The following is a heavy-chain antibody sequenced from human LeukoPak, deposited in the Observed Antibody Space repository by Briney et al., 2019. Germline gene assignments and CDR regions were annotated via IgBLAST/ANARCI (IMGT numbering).Heavy chain of an antibody. J-gene: IGHJ4*02. CDR3: TTVHDGFDY. CDR2: IKRKSDGGTT. CDR1: GFTFSRYS. Sequence: GSLRLSCAASGFTFSRYSMNWVRQAPGRGLEWVGRIKRKSDGGTTDYAAPVKGRFTISRDDSKNTLYLQMNSLKSEDTAVYYCTTVHDGFDYWGQGTLVTVSS. V-gene: IGHV3-15*07.